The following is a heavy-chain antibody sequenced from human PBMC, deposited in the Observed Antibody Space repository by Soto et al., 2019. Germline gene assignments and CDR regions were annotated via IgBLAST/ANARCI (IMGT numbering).Heavy chain of an antibody. CDR1: GGSISSYY. CDR2: IYTGGNT. V-gene: IGHV4-4*07. CDR3: AREGDDRHFFFDS. J-gene: IGHJ4*02. Sequence: SETLSLTCTVSGGSISSYYLSWIRQPTGKGLEWIGRIYTGGNTNYNPSLKSRVTMSVDTSKSQLSLSLTSVTAADTAVYYCAREGDDRHFFFDSWGQGTLVTVSS. D-gene: IGHD3-3*02.